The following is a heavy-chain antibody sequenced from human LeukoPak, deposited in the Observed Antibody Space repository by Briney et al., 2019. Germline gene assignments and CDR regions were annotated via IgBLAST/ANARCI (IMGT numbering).Heavy chain of an antibody. CDR1: GYTFTSYD. Sequence: ASVKVSCKASGYTFTSYDINWVRQATGQGLEWMGWMNPNSGNTGYAQKFQGRVTMTRNTSISTAYMELSSLRSEDTAVYYCARGERYCSSTSCYLLNWFDPWGQGTLVTVSS. V-gene: IGHV1-8*01. D-gene: IGHD2-2*01. CDR2: MNPNSGNT. J-gene: IGHJ5*02. CDR3: ARGERYCSSTSCYLLNWFDP.